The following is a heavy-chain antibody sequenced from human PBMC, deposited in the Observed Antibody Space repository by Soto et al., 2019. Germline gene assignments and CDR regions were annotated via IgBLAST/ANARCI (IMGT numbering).Heavy chain of an antibody. CDR1: GFTFSSYA. J-gene: IGHJ5*02. CDR3: VKELYSETYYYDKAVGFDP. Sequence: GGSLRLSCSASGFTFSSYAMHWVRQAPGKGLEYVSAISSNGGSTYYADSVKGRFTISRDNSKNTLYLQMSSLRAEDTAVYYCVKELYSETYYYDKAVGFDPWGQGTLVTVSS. CDR2: ISSNGGST. D-gene: IGHD3-22*01. V-gene: IGHV3-64D*08.